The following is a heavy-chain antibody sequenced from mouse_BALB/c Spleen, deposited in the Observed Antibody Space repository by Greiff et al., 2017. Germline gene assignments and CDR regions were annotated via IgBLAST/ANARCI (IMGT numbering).Heavy chain of an antibody. CDR3: AIPYDYGENYFDY. CDR1: GYTFTNYW. CDR2: IYPGGGYT. V-gene: IGHV1-63*02. J-gene: IGHJ2*01. D-gene: IGHD2-4*01. Sequence: QVQLKQSGAELVRPGTSVKISCKASGYTFTNYWLGWVKQRPGHGLEWIGDIYPGGGYTNYNEKFKGKATLTADTSSSTAYMQLSSLTSEDSAVYFCAIPYDYGENYFDYWGQGTTLTVSS.